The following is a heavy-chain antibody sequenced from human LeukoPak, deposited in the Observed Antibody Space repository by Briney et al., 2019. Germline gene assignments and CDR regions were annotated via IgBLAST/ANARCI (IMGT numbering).Heavy chain of an antibody. CDR2: ISSDGIII. V-gene: IGHV3-64*01. D-gene: IGHD2-2*02. CDR1: GFTFSTYA. Sequence: TGGSLRLSCAASGFTFSTYAMHWVRQAPGQGLDYVSGISSDGIIIHYANSVKGRFTISRDNSKNTLFLQMGSLRAEGMAVYYCARSDCGSTSCYTMSNWGQGTLVTVSS. CDR3: ARSDCGSTSCYTMSN. J-gene: IGHJ4*02.